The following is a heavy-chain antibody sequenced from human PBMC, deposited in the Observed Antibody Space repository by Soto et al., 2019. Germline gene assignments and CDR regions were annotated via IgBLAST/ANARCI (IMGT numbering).Heavy chain of an antibody. J-gene: IGHJ3*02. CDR2: ISSSGSTI. CDR1: GFTFSRYS. Sequence: PGGSLRLSCAASGFTFSRYSVNWVRQAPGKGLEWVSYISSSGSTIYYADSVKGRFTISRDNAKNSLYLQMNSLRAEDTAVYYCAREGKSTTVTDDAFDIWGQGTMVTVSS. D-gene: IGHD4-17*01. V-gene: IGHV3-48*04. CDR3: AREGKSTTVTDDAFDI.